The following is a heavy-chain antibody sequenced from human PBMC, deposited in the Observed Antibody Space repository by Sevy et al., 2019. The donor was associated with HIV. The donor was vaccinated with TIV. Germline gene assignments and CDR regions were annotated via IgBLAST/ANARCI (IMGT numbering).Heavy chain of an antibody. CDR2: LRSDVYVGPV. CDR1: GFTFGDYC. J-gene: IGHJ4*02. CDR3: TRWKAAQSIFDY. Sequence: GGSLRLSCTASGFTFGDYCMSWVRQAPGKGLEWVAFLRSDVYVGPVDHAASVRGRFVISRDDSKTIAYLQMNDLKTEDTGVYYCTRWKAAQSIFDYWGQGALVTVSS. D-gene: IGHD6-13*01. V-gene: IGHV3-49*04.